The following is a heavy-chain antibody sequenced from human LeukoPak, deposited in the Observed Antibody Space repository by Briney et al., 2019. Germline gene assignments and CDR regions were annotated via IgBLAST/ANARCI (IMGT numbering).Heavy chain of an antibody. CDR3: ARRRSGYYYDSRAPFDY. J-gene: IGHJ4*02. CDR1: GGSFSGYY. Sequence: SETLSLTCAVYGGSFSGYYWSWIRQPPGKGLEWIGEINHSGSTNYNPSLKSRVTISVDTSKNQFSLKLSSVTAADTAVYYCARRRSGYYYDSRAPFDYWGQGTLVTVSS. CDR2: INHSGST. D-gene: IGHD3-22*01. V-gene: IGHV4-34*01.